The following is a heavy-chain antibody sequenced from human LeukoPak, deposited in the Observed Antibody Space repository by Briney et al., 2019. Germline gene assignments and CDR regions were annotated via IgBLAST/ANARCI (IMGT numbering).Heavy chain of an antibody. CDR1: GFTFGGYG. CDR2: IAYDGSRA. Sequence: GGSLRLSCAGSGFTFGGYGMHWFRQTPGKGLEWVAVIAYDGSRAFYADSVKGRFTISRDNSTNTMSVQMDDLRAEDTAVYYCTRYNNDHFDYWGQGTLVTVSS. V-gene: IGHV3-33*01. J-gene: IGHJ4*02. CDR3: TRYNNDHFDY. D-gene: IGHD1-14*01.